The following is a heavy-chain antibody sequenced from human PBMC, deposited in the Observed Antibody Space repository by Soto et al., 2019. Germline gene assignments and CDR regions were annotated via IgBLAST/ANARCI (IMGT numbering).Heavy chain of an antibody. CDR1: GYTFTSYG. CDR3: AGGEPAAMLGAFDI. J-gene: IGHJ3*02. Sequence: GASVKVSCKASGYTFTSYGISWVRQAPGQGLEWMGWISAYNCNTNYAQKLQGRVTMTTDTSTSTAYMELRSLRSDDTAVYYCAGGEPAAMLGAFDIWGQGTMVTVSS. D-gene: IGHD2-2*01. CDR2: ISAYNCNT. V-gene: IGHV1-18*01.